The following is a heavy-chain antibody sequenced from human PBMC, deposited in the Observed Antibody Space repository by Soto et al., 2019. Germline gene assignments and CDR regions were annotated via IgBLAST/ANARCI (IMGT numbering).Heavy chain of an antibody. J-gene: IGHJ6*02. Sequence: QVQLVQSGAEVKKPGSSVKVSCKASGGTFSSYAISWVRQAPGQGLEWMGGIIPIFGTANYAQKFQGRVTITADESTSTAYMELSSLRSEDTAVYYCARVEPYCISTSCYAWASYYYGMDVWGQGTTVTVSS. D-gene: IGHD2-2*01. V-gene: IGHV1-69*12. CDR3: ARVEPYCISTSCYAWASYYYGMDV. CDR1: GGTFSSYA. CDR2: IIPIFGTA.